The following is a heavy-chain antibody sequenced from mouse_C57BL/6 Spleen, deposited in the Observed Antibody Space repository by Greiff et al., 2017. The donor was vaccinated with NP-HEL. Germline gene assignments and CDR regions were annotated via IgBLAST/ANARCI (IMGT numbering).Heavy chain of an antibody. Sequence: QVQLQQPGAELVRPGSSVKLSCKASGYTFTSYWMHWVKQRPIQGLEWIGNIDPSDSETHYNQKFKDKATLTVDKSSSTAYMQLSSLTSEESAVYDCAKRDDYNRAMDYWGQGTSVTVSS. V-gene: IGHV1-52*01. CDR3: AKRDDYNRAMDY. CDR2: IDPSDSET. D-gene: IGHD2-4*01. J-gene: IGHJ4*01. CDR1: GYTFTSYW.